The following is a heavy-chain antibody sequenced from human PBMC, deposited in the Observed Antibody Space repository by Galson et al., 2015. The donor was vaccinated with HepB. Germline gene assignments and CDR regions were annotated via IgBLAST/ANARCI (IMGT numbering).Heavy chain of an antibody. CDR2: IWYDGSNK. Sequence: SLRLSCAASGFIFSSYGMHWVRQAPGKGLEWVAVIWYDGSNKYYADSVKGRFTISRDNSKNTLYLQMNSLRAEDTAVYYCARDVAAYYFDYWGQGTLVTVSS. CDR1: GFIFSSYG. CDR3: ARDVAAYYFDY. V-gene: IGHV3-33*01. J-gene: IGHJ4*02. D-gene: IGHD2-15*01.